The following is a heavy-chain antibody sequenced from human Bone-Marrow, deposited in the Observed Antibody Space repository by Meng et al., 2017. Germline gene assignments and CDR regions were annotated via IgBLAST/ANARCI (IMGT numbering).Heavy chain of an antibody. Sequence: GGSLRLSCAASGFTFSSYAMSWVRQAPGKGLEWVSAISGSGGSTYYADSVKGRFTISRDHSKNTLYRQMNSLRAEDTAVSYCAKDSGLASAGNGVDYWGQGTLVTVSS. D-gene: IGHD3-10*01. CDR1: GFTFSSYA. V-gene: IGHV3-23*01. J-gene: IGHJ4*02. CDR3: AKDSGLASAGNGVDY. CDR2: ISGSGGST.